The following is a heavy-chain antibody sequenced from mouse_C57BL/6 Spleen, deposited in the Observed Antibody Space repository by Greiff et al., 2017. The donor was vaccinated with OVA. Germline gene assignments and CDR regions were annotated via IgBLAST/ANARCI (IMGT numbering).Heavy chain of an antibody. CDR2: IYPRSGNT. J-gene: IGHJ4*01. V-gene: IGHV1-81*01. D-gene: IGHD1-1*01. CDR1: GYTFTSYG. CDR3: ARGIYYYGSSSNYYAMDY. Sequence: QVQLKQSGAELARPGASVKLSCKASGYTFTSYGISWVKQRTGQGLEWIGEIYPRSGNTYYNEKFKGKATLTADKSSSTAYMELRSLTSEDSAVYFCARGIYYYGSSSNYYAMDYWGQGTSVTVSS.